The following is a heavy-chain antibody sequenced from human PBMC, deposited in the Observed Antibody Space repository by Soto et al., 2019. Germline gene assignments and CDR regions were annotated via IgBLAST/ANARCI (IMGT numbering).Heavy chain of an antibody. CDR3: ARDQNCSGGSCYSGGWFDP. J-gene: IGHJ5*02. V-gene: IGHV4-30-2*01. CDR2: IYHSGST. D-gene: IGHD2-15*01. Sequence: PSEPLSLTCAVSGGSISSGGYPWSWIRQPPGKGLEWIGYIYHSGSTYYNPSLKSRVTISVDRSKNQFSLKLSSVTAADTAVYYCARDQNCSGGSCYSGGWFDPWGQGTLVTVSS. CDR1: GGSISSGGYP.